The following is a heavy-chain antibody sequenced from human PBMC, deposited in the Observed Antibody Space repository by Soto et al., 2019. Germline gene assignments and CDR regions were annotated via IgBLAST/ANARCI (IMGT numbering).Heavy chain of an antibody. CDR2: ISDSASYT. D-gene: IGHD3-22*01. Sequence: PGGSLRLSCAASGFTFSDYYMSWIRQAPGKGLEWISYISDSASYTDFVDSVKGRFTISRDNADNPLYLQTHSLRAEDTAVYYCARGSHYYDSTGYPILDSFDIWGQGTMVTVSS. J-gene: IGHJ3*02. CDR1: GFTFSDYY. CDR3: ARGSHYYDSTGYPILDSFDI. V-gene: IGHV3-11*06.